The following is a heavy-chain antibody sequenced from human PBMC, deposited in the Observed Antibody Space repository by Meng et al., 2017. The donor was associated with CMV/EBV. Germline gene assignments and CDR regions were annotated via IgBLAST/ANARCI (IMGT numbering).Heavy chain of an antibody. J-gene: IGHJ3*02. CDR3: VRVLVGATIAGAFDI. V-gene: IGHV3-7*01. CDR1: GFTFSSYW. Sequence: GESLKISCAASGFTFSSYWMSWVRQAPGKGLEWVANIKQDGSEKYYVDSVKGRFTISRDNAKNSLYLQMNSLRAEDTAVYYCVRVLVGATIAGAFDIWGQGTMVTVSS. D-gene: IGHD1-26*01. CDR2: IKQDGSEK.